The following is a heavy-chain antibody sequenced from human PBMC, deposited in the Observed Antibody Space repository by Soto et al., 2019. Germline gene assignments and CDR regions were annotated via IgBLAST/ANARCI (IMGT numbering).Heavy chain of an antibody. Sequence: GLEWMGWISSYNGTTNYAQKLQGRVTMTTDTSTSTAYMELRSLRSDDTAVYYCARWIRFYYGSGSSGYFDYWGQGTLVTVSS. CDR2: ISSYNGTT. D-gene: IGHD3-10*01. CDR3: ARWIRFYYGSGSSGYFDY. J-gene: IGHJ4*02. V-gene: IGHV1-18*01.